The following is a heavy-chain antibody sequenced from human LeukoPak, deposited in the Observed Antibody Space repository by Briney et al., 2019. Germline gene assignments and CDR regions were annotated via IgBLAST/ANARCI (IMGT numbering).Heavy chain of an antibody. V-gene: IGHV4-34*01. CDR2: INHSGST. CDR1: GGSFSGYY. CDR3: ARVGYYDSSGYSHFDY. D-gene: IGHD3-22*01. J-gene: IGHJ4*02. Sequence: PSETLSLTCAVYGGSFSGYYWSWIRQPPGKGLEWIGEINHSGSTNYNSSLKSRVTLSVDTSKNQFSLKLSSVTAADTAVYYCARVGYYDSSGYSHFDYWGQGTLVTVSS.